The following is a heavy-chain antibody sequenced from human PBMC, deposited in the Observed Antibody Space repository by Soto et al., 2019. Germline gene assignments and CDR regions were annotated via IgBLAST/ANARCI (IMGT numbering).Heavy chain of an antibody. J-gene: IGHJ6*03. CDR2: IYYSGST. V-gene: IGHV4-59*01. CDR3: ARGNGEYSGYGTGHFYYYMDV. D-gene: IGHD5-12*01. Sequence: PSETLSLTCTVSGGSISSYYWSWIRQPPGKGLEWIGYIYYSGSTNYNPSLKSRVTISVDTSKNQFSLKLSSVTAADTAVYYCARGNGEYSGYGTGHFYYYMDVWGKGTTVTVSS. CDR1: GGSISSYY.